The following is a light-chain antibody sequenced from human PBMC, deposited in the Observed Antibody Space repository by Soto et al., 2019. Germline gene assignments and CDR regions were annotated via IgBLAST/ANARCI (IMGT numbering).Light chain of an antibody. CDR3: QSYAGSNNYV. Sequence: QSALTQPPSASGSPGQSVTISCTGTSSDVGGYNHVSWYQQYPGKAPKLMISEVNKRPSGVPDRFSGSKSGNTASLTVSGLQAEDEADYYCQSYAGSNNYVFVTGTKVTV. V-gene: IGLV2-8*01. J-gene: IGLJ1*01. CDR2: EVN. CDR1: SSDVGGYNH.